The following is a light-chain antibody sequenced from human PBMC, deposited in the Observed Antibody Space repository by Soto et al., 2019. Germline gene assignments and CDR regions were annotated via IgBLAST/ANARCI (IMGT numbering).Light chain of an antibody. CDR1: QGISTY. Sequence: DIQMTQSRSSLSTSVGDRVTINCRASQGISTYLNWYQQKPGKAPKLLIYAASSLQSGVPSRFSGSESETDFTLTISSLQPEDFANYSCQQSYSTTWTFGQGTK. CDR3: QQSYSTTWT. V-gene: IGKV1-39*01. CDR2: AAS. J-gene: IGKJ1*01.